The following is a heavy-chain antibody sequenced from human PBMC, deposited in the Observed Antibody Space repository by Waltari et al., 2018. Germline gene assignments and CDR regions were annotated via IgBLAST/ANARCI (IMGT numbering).Heavy chain of an antibody. Sequence: EVRLVEAGGNIVQPGGALRLTCAASGFSFSDYWMHWVRQVPGGGLGWVSRSNGDGSSIRYSDSVEGRFTISRDNTRNTLYLQMNSLRVQDTAVYYCARKGGRGYTYGPFYYDSWGQGTQVTVSS. CDR2: SNGDGSSI. J-gene: IGHJ4*02. CDR3: ARKGGRGYTYGPFYYDS. D-gene: IGHD5-18*01. V-gene: IGHV3-74*01. CDR1: GFSFSDYW.